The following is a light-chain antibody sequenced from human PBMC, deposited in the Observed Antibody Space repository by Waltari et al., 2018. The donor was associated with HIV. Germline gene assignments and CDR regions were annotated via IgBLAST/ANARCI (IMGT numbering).Light chain of an antibody. CDR3: AAWDDSLNGPHVV. CDR1: SSDIGSNA. V-gene: IGLV1-44*01. CDR2: SNN. J-gene: IGLJ2*01. Sequence: QSVLTQPPSASETPGQRVAIPCSGSSSDIGSNAVNWYQQLPGTAPKLLIYSNNQLPSGVPARFSGSKSGTSASLAISGLQSDDEADYYCAAWDDSLNGPHVVFGGGTKLTVL.